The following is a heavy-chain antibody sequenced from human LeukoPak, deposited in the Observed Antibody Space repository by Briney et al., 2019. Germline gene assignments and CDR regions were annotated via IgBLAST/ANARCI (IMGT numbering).Heavy chain of an antibody. Sequence: SETLSLTCTVSGGSISSYYWSWIRQPPGKGLEWIGYIYYSGSTNYNPSLKSRVTISVDTSKNQFSLKLSSVTAADTAVYYCARLPRGDYGLGWLDPWGQGTLVTVSS. V-gene: IGHV4-59*08. CDR1: GGSISSYY. J-gene: IGHJ5*02. D-gene: IGHD4-17*01. CDR2: IYYSGST. CDR3: ARLPRGDYGLGWLDP.